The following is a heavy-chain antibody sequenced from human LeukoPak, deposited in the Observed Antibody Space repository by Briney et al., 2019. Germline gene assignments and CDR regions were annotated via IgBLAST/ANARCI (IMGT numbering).Heavy chain of an antibody. CDR2: INPDNGDT. J-gene: IGHJ4*02. D-gene: IGHD1-26*01. Sequence: GASVKVSCKASGYTFTGYYMHWVRQAPGQGLEWMGLINPDNGDTNYAQTFQGRLVMTRDTSISSAHMEVNSLRSDDTAVYYCAKERRGVVGATPDYWGQGTLVTVSS. CDR1: GYTFTGYY. V-gene: IGHV1-2*02. CDR3: AKERRGVVGATPDY.